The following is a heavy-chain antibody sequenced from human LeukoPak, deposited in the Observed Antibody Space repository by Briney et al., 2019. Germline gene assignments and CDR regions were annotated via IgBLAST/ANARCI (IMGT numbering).Heavy chain of an antibody. V-gene: IGHV3-23*01. CDR2: ISGSGGST. D-gene: IGHD3-3*01. Sequence: PGGSLRLSCVASGFNFGPYLMSWVRQAPGKGLEWVSAISGSGGSTYYADSVKGRFTISRDNSKNTLYLQMNSLRAEDTAVYYCAKPGDFWSGYHYWGQGTPVTVSS. CDR3: AKPGDFWSGYHY. CDR1: GFNFGPYL. J-gene: IGHJ4*02.